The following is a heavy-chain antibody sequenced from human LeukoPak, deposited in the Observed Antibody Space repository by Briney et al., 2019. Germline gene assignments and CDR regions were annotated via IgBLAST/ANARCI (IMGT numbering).Heavy chain of an antibody. CDR3: ASNYDSSGYYYD. Sequence: PSETLSLTCTVSGGSISSGGYYWSWIRQHPGKGLEWIGYIYYSGSTYYNPSLKSRVTISVDTSKNQFSLKLSSVTAADTAVYYCASNYDSSGYYYDWGQGTLVTVSS. CDR1: GGSISSGGYY. V-gene: IGHV4-31*03. CDR2: IYYSGST. J-gene: IGHJ4*02. D-gene: IGHD3-22*01.